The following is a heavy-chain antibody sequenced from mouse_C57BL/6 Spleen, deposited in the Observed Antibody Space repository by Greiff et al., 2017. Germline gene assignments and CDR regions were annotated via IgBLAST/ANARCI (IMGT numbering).Heavy chain of an antibody. CDR1: GYSITSGYY. CDR3: ARDRHYYGSRGYFDD. D-gene: IGHD1-1*01. Sequence: EVKLMESGPGLVKPSQSLSLTCSVTGYSITSGYYWNWLRQFPGNKLEWMGYISYDGSNNYNPSLKNRISITRDTSKNQFFLKLNSVTTEDTATYYCARDRHYYGSRGYFDDWGQGTTLTVSS. V-gene: IGHV3-6*01. CDR2: ISYDGSN. J-gene: IGHJ2*01.